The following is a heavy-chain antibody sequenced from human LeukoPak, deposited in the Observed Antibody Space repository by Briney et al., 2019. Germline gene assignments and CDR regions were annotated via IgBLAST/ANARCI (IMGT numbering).Heavy chain of an antibody. CDR1: GFTASSNY. D-gene: IGHD6-19*01. CDR2: MCAGGTT. V-gene: IGHV3-53*01. CDR3: ARDFRPYSGGWYPTSP. J-gene: IGHJ5*02. Sequence: TGGSLRLSCAASGFTASSNYLSWVRQAPGKGLEWVSVMCAGGTTYYADSVKGRFTISRDISTNTVFLRMYSLRTEDTAVYYCARDFRPYSGGWYPTSPWGQGTLVIVSS.